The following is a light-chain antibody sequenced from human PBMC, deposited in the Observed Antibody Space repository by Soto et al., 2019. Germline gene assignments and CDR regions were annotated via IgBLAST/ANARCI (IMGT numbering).Light chain of an antibody. CDR1: QSVSNNY. CDR3: QQRVNWPPT. CDR2: GAS. V-gene: IGKV3-11*01. J-gene: IGKJ4*01. Sequence: EIVLSHSPATLSLSPGERAALSCRASQSVSNNYLAWYQQKPGQAPRLLIYGASNRATGVPARFSAGGSGTDFTLIISNLEPEDFAVYYCQQRVNWPPTFGGGTKVDIK.